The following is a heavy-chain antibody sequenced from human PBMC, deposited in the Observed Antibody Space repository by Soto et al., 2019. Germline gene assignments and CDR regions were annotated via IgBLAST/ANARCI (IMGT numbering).Heavy chain of an antibody. Sequence: LSLTCTVSGGPVSSGSYYWSWIRQPPGKGLEWMGYIYYSGSTNYNPSLKSRVTISVDTSKNQFSLKLSSVTAADTAVYYCARVWGDTDSSGYRTYYYYGMDVWGQGTTVTVSS. D-gene: IGHD3-22*01. CDR2: IYYSGST. CDR1: GGPVSSGSYY. J-gene: IGHJ6*02. V-gene: IGHV4-61*01. CDR3: ARVWGDTDSSGYRTYYYYGMDV.